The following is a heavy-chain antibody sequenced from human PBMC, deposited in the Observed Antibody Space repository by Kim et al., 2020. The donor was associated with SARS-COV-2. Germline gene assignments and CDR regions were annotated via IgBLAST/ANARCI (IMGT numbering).Heavy chain of an antibody. CDR1: GFTFSSFG. CDR3: AKQAGYSSGWYSDY. D-gene: IGHD6-19*01. J-gene: IGHJ4*02. Sequence: GGSLRFSCASSGFTFSSFGIHWVRQAPGKGLEWVAVISFDGSDKYYRDSVKGRFTMSRDDSKNTLYLHLNSLRAEDTAVYYCAKQAGYSSGWYSDYWGQGTLVTVSS. CDR2: ISFDGSDK. V-gene: IGHV3-30*18.